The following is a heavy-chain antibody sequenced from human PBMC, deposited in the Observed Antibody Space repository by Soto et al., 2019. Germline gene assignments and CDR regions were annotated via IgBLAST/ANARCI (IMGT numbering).Heavy chain of an antibody. CDR3: ARCDGSATYCFFFAY. V-gene: IGHV3-66*01. J-gene: IGHJ4*02. Sequence: EVQLVESGGGLVQSGGSLTLSCAASGFTVSNSYMSWVRQAPGKGLEWVSAIYSGGSSYYADSVKGRFTISRDNSRNTLYLQINSLRAEDTAVYFCARCDGSATYCFFFAYWGQGTPVTVSS. D-gene: IGHD3-10*01. CDR2: IYSGGSS. CDR1: GFTVSNSY.